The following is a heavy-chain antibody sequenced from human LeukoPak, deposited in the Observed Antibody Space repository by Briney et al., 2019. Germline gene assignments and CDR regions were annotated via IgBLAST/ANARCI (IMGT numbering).Heavy chain of an antibody. J-gene: IGHJ4*02. V-gene: IGHV3-15*01. Sequence: PGGSLRLSCAASGFIFSSYGMHWVRQAPGKGLEWVGRIKSKTDGGTTDYAAPVKGRFTISRDDSKNTLYLQMNSLKTEDTAVYYCTTDHYDILTGYRPNDYWGQGTLVTVSS. CDR2: IKSKTDGGTT. D-gene: IGHD3-9*01. CDR3: TTDHYDILTGYRPNDY. CDR1: GFIFSSYG.